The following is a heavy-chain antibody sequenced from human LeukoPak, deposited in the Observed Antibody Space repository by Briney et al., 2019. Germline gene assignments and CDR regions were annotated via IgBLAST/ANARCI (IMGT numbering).Heavy chain of an antibody. D-gene: IGHD5-18*01. CDR2: ISGNSDMT. CDR1: GFTFSTYA. Sequence: GGSLRLSCAASGFTFSTYAMTWVRQAPGKGLEWVSGISGNSDMTYYADSVKGRFSISRDNSKNTLYLQMNSLRADDTALYYCAKRLWESKGLDPFDIWGQGTMVTVSS. CDR3: AKRLWESKGLDPFDI. V-gene: IGHV3-23*01. J-gene: IGHJ3*02.